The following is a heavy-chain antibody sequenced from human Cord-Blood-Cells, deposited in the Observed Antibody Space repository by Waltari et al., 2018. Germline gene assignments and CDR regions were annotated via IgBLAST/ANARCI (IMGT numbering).Heavy chain of an antibody. CDR3: AGGGSDYC. Sequence: QVQLVQSGGEVKKPGASVKVSCKSSGYTFTSYDINWVRQATGQGSEWMGWLKPNRGKTGYAKQIQGRVTIPRHTTMSTAYMELSRLGSEHTAGYCCAGGGSDYCWGQGTLVTVSS. D-gene: IGHD6-25*01. J-gene: IGHJ4*02. CDR1: GYTFTSYD. V-gene: IGHV1-8*03. CDR2: LKPNRGKT.